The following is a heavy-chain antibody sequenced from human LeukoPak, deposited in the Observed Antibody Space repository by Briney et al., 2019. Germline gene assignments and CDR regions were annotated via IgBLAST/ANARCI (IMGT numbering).Heavy chain of an antibody. V-gene: IGHV3-23*01. D-gene: IGHD3-22*01. J-gene: IGHJ4*02. CDR3: AKGRYYDRSGSFSFDY. Sequence: GGSLRLSCAASGFTFSSYAMSWVRQAPGKGLEWVSGISGSGDNTYYADSVKGRFTISRANSKNTLYVQVNSLGTEDPAAYYCAKGRYYDRSGSFSFDYWGQGTLVTVSS. CDR2: ISGSGDNT. CDR1: GFTFSSYA.